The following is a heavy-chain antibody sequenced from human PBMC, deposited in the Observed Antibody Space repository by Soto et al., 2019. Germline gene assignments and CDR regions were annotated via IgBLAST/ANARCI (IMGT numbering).Heavy chain of an antibody. CDR2: IWYDGSNK. V-gene: IGHV3-33*01. CDR1: GFTFSTYG. D-gene: IGHD2-21*02. J-gene: IGHJ4*02. CDR3: AREVATYCGGDCPSDH. Sequence: PGGSLRLSCAASGFTFSTYGIHWVRQAPGKGLEWVALIWYDGSNKYYADSVKGRFAISRDNSKNTLYLQMDSLRPEDTAVYYCAREVATYCGGDCPSDHWGQGTLVTVSS.